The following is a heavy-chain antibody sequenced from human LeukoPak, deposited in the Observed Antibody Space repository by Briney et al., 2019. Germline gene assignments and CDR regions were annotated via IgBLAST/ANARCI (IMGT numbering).Heavy chain of an antibody. V-gene: IGHV1-8*01. CDR1: GYTFTSYD. CDR3: ARGLWYYGSGSYANFDY. J-gene: IGHJ4*02. Sequence: GASVKVSCKASGYTFTSYDINWVRQATGQGLEWMGWVNPNSGNTGYAQKFQGRVTMTRNTSISTAYMELSSLRSEDTAVYYCARGLWYYGSGSYANFDYWGQGTLVTVSS. D-gene: IGHD3-10*01. CDR2: VNPNSGNT.